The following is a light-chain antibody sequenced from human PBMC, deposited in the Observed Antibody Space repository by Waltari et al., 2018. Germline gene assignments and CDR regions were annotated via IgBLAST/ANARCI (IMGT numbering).Light chain of an antibody. V-gene: IGKV1-39*01. Sequence: CRAMQSISDYWNWFQGNAGRAPNLLIYAATGLQSGVPSRFNGSGSGAQFTLTISRLRPEDSASYFCQQNYRTPPTFGQGTKVEI. CDR2: AAT. CDR3: QQNYRTPPT. CDR1: QSISDY. J-gene: IGKJ1*01.